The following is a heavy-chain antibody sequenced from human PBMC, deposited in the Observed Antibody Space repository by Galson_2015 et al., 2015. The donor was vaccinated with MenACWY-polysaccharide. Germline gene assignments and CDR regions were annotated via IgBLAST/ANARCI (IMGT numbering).Heavy chain of an antibody. CDR3: TSGRLRWYPFDY. CDR1: GGSISRSSHY. Sequence: LSLTCTVSGGSISRSSHYWGWIRQPPGKGLEWIGSIYDSGKTYYNPSLKSRGTISIDSSKNQLSLMLTSVTAADTAVYYCTSGRLRWYPFDYWGQGTLVTVSS. D-gene: IGHD4-23*01. V-gene: IGHV4-39*07. CDR2: IYDSGKT. J-gene: IGHJ4*02.